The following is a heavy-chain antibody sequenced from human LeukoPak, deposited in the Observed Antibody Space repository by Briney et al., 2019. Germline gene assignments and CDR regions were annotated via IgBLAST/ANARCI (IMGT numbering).Heavy chain of an antibody. J-gene: IGHJ4*02. CDR1: GFTFSSYS. V-gene: IGHV3-21*01. D-gene: IGHD2-2*01. CDR2: ISSSSSYI. Sequence: GGSLILSRAASGFTFSSYSMNWVRQAPGKGLEWVSSISSSSSYIYYADSVKGRFTISRDNAKDSLYLQMNSLRAEDTAVYYCARGHCSSTSCYPFYLDYWGQGTLVTVSS. CDR3: ARGHCSSTSCYPFYLDY.